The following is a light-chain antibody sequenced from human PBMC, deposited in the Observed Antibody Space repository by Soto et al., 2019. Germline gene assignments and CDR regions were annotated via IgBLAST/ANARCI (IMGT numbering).Light chain of an antibody. CDR2: DNN. Sequence: QSVLTQPPSMSGAPGQRVTISCTGSSSNIGAGYDVHWYQQHPGTAPKLLIFDNNNRPSGVPDRFSGSKSGTTASLAITGLQAEDDADYYCQSFDTSRSGVVVFGGGTKVTVL. V-gene: IGLV1-40*01. J-gene: IGLJ2*01. CDR1: SSNIGAGYD. CDR3: QSFDTSRSGVVV.